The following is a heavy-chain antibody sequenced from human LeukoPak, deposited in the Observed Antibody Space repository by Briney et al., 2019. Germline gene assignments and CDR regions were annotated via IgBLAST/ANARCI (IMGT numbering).Heavy chain of an antibody. CDR1: VYTFSRHS. CDR3: AKDPYCGGDCYYFDY. Sequence: GGSLRLSRAASVYTFSRHSISCVPEAPGRGLECGSAISGSGGSTYCGDSEKGRFIIGRDNSKNTLYQQMNSLRAEDTAVYYCAKDPYCGGDCYYFDYWGQGTLVTVSS. J-gene: IGHJ4*02. V-gene: IGHV3-23*01. CDR2: ISGSGGST. D-gene: IGHD2-21*02.